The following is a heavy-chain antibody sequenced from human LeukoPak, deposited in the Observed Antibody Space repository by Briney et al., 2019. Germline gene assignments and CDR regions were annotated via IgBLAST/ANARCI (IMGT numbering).Heavy chain of an antibody. CDR3: ARDHSSGLIDY. CDR2: IYYSGST. V-gene: IGHV4-59*01. J-gene: IGHJ4*02. Sequence: SETLSLTCTVSGGSISSYYWSWIRQPPGKGLEWIGYIYYSGSTNYNPSLKSRVTISVDTSKNQFSLKLSSVTAADTAVYYCARDHSSGLIDYWGQGTLVTVSS. D-gene: IGHD6-19*01. CDR1: GGSISSYY.